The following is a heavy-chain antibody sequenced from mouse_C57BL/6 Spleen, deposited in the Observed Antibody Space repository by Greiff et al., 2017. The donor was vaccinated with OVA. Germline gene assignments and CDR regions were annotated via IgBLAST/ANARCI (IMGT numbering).Heavy chain of an antibody. V-gene: IGHV1-66*01. J-gene: IGHJ3*01. CDR2: IYPGSGNT. Sequence: QVQLQQSGPELVKPGASVKISCKASGYSFTSYYIHWVKQRPGQGLEWIGWIYPGSGNTKYNEKFKGKATLTADKSSSTAYMQLSSLTSEDAAVYDCAREGCDYDGPAWFAYWGQGTLVTVSA. CDR1: GYSFTSYY. D-gene: IGHD2-4*01. CDR3: AREGCDYDGPAWFAY.